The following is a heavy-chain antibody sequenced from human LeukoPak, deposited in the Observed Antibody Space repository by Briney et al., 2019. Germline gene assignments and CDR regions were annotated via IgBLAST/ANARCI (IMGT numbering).Heavy chain of an antibody. D-gene: IGHD3-3*01. J-gene: IGHJ4*02. CDR2: ISYDGSNK. V-gene: IGHV3-30*18. CDR3: AKAELGVDTFFDY. Sequence: SGGSLRLSCAASGFTFSSYGMHWVRQAPGKGLEWVAVISYDGSNKYYADSVKGRFTISRDNSKNTLYLQMNSLRAEDTAFYYCAKAELGVDTFFDYWGQGTLVTVSS. CDR1: GFTFSSYG.